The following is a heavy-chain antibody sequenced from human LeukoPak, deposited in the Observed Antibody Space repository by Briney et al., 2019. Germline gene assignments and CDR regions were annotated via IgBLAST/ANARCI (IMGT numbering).Heavy chain of an antibody. CDR3: ARGAYYYGLRTHYMDY. D-gene: IGHD3-10*01. V-gene: IGHV3-23*01. Sequence: GGSLRLSCAASGFTFSSYAMSWVRQAPGKGLEWVSAISGSGGSTYYADSVKGRFTISRDNSKNTLYVQMNSLRTEDTAVYYCARGAYYYGLRTHYMDYWGQGTLVAVSS. CDR1: GFTFSSYA. J-gene: IGHJ4*02. CDR2: ISGSGGST.